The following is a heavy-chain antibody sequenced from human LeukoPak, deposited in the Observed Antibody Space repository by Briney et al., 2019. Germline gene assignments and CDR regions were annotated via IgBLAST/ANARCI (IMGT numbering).Heavy chain of an antibody. CDR2: IYYSGST. D-gene: IGHD2-15*01. V-gene: IGHV4-59*01. CDR3: ARELGCSGGSYYSDGAFDI. J-gene: IGHJ3*02. CDR1: GGSISSYY. Sequence: PSETLSLTCTVSGGSISSYYWSWIRQPPGKGLEWIGYIYYSGSTNYNPSLKSRVTISVDTSKNQFSLKLSSVTAADTAVYYCARELGCSGGSYYSDGAFDIWGRGTMVTVSS.